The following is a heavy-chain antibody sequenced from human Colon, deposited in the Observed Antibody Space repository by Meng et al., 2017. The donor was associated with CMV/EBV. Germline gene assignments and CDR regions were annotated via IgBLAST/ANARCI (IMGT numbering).Heavy chain of an antibody. CDR3: AADFWIGAGY. V-gene: IGHV3-30*02. J-gene: IGHJ4*02. CDR2: IHRDASGP. Sequence: GESLKISCEASGFTLSDFAVHWVRQTPGKGLEWVAFIHRDASGPFYADSVKGRLTISRDNSRNTLSLQMNSLTLEDTAVYYCAADFWIGAGYWGQGALVTVSS. CDR1: GFTLSDFA. D-gene: IGHD3-3*01.